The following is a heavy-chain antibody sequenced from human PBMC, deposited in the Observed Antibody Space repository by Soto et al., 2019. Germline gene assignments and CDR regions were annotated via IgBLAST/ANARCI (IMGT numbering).Heavy chain of an antibody. V-gene: IGHV3-64*01. D-gene: IGHD6-19*01. CDR3: ARDRLSSGWYGWEGSYYYYYYGMDV. CDR1: GFTFSSYA. J-gene: IGHJ6*02. CDR2: ISSNGGST. Sequence: PWGSLRLCCAASGFTFSSYAMHWVRQAPGKGLEYVSAISSNGGSTYYANSVKGRFTISRDNSKNTLYLQMGSLRAEDMAVYYCARDRLSSGWYGWEGSYYYYYYGMDVWGQGTTVTVSS.